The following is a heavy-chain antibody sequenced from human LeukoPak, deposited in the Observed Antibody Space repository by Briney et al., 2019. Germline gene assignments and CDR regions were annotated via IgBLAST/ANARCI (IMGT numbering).Heavy chain of an antibody. Sequence: SCKASGYTFTSYGISWVRQAPGKGLEWVGRIKSKTDGGTTDYAAPVKGRFTISRDDSKNTLYLQMNSLKTEDTAVYYCTTGGTVTFDYWGQGTLVTVSS. CDR1: GYTFTSYG. J-gene: IGHJ4*02. D-gene: IGHD4-17*01. V-gene: IGHV3-15*01. CDR2: IKSKTDGGTT. CDR3: TTGGTVTFDY.